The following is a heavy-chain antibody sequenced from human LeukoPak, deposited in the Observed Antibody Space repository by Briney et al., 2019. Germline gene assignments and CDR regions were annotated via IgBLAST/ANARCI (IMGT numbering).Heavy chain of an antibody. CDR3: ARTYFYDSSSNALDI. CDR1: GYTFTTYG. Sequence: ASVKVSCKTSGYTFTTYGIAWVRQAPGQGLEWMGWISAANGKTHFAQNLQGRVTMTTDTSTTTAFMELRSLRSDDTAVYYCARTYFYDSSSNALDIWGQGTMVTVSS. D-gene: IGHD3-22*01. CDR2: ISAANGKT. V-gene: IGHV1-18*01. J-gene: IGHJ3*02.